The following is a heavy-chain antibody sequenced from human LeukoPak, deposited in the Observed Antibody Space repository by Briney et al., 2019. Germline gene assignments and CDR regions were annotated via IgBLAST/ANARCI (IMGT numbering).Heavy chain of an antibody. V-gene: IGHV4-59*08. CDR3: ASGTRDYFDY. D-gene: IGHD2-8*01. J-gene: IGHJ4*02. CDR2: IYYSGST. Sequence: SETLSLTCTVSGGSISSYYWSWIRQPPGKGLEWVGYIYYSGSTNYNPSLKSRVTISVDTSKNQFSLKLRSVTAADTAVYYCASGTRDYFDYWGQGTLVTVSS. CDR1: GGSISSYY.